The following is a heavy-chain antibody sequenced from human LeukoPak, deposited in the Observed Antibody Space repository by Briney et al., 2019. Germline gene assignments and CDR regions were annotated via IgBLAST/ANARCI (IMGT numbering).Heavy chain of an antibody. J-gene: IGHJ3*02. CDR3: VRAVWGSYDAFDI. Sequence: PGGSLRLSCSASGFTVSSNYMSWVRQAPGKGLEWVSVIYSGGSTYYADSVKGRFTISRDNSKNTLYLQMNSLRAEDTAVYYCVRAVWGSYDAFDIWGQGTMVTVSS. V-gene: IGHV3-53*01. CDR1: GFTVSSNY. D-gene: IGHD3-16*01. CDR2: IYSGGST.